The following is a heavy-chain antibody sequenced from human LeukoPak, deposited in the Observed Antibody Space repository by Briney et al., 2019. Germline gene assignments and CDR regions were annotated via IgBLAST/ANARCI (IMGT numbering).Heavy chain of an antibody. V-gene: IGHV3-23*01. D-gene: IGHD4-17*01. CDR3: AKGPRAVTSLSARLPWFDP. CDR1: GFTLSSYA. Sequence: GGSLRLSCAASGFTLSSYAMSWVCQAPGKGLEWVSAISGSGGSTYYADSVKGRFTISRDNSKNTLYLQMNSLRAEDTAVYYCAKGPRAVTSLSARLPWFDPWGQGTLVTVSS. J-gene: IGHJ5*02. CDR2: ISGSGGST.